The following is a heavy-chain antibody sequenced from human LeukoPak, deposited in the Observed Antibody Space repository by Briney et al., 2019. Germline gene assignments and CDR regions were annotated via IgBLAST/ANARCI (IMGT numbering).Heavy chain of an antibody. V-gene: IGHV4-39*02. J-gene: IGHJ5*02. CDR1: GGSISSSSYY. CDR2: IYYSGST. Sequence: SETLSLTCTVSGGSISSSSYYWGWIRQPPGKGLEWIGSIYYSGSTNYNPSLKSRVTISVDTSKNQFSLKMSSVTAADTAVYYCAKDLITWGQGTLVTVSS. D-gene: IGHD3-22*01. CDR3: AKDLIT.